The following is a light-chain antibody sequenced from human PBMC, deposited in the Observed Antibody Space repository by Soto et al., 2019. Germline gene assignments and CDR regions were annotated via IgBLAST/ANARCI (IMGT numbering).Light chain of an antibody. CDR3: QQRSNWPPYT. J-gene: IGKJ2*01. CDR2: DAS. CDR1: QSVSSY. Sequence: EIVLTQSPATLSLSPGERATLSCRASQSVSSYLAWYQQKPGQAPRLLIYDASNRATGIPARFSDSGSGTDFTRTISSLEPEDFEVYYCQQRSNWPPYTFGQGTKLEIK. V-gene: IGKV3-11*01.